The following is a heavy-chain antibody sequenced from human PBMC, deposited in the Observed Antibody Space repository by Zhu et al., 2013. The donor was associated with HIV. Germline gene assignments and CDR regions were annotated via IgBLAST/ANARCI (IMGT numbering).Heavy chain of an antibody. V-gene: IGHV1-24*01. J-gene: IGHJ5*02. D-gene: IGHD3-3*01. CDR3: ATGAPREYYDFWSGQNQYNWFDP. CDR2: FDPEDGET. CDR1: GYTLTELS. Sequence: QVQLVQSGAEVKKPGASVKVSCKVSGYTLTELSMHWVRQAPGKGLEWMGGFDPEDGETIYAQKFQGRVTMTEDTSTDTAYMELSSLRSEDTAVYYCATGAPREYYDFWSGQNQYNWFDPWGQGTLVTVSS.